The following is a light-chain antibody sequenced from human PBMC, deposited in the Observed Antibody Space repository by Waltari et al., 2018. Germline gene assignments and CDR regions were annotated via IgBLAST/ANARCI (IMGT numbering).Light chain of an antibody. CDR3: ATWDYSLNGWV. Sequence: QSVLTQSPSASGTPGQRVTISCSGSSSNIGRHIVNWYQQFPGTAPKLLIISDNQRPSGVPDRFSGSRSGTSASLAVSGLQSDDEADDYCATWDYSLNGWVFGGGTKLTVL. V-gene: IGLV1-44*01. J-gene: IGLJ3*02. CDR1: SSNIGRHI. CDR2: SDN.